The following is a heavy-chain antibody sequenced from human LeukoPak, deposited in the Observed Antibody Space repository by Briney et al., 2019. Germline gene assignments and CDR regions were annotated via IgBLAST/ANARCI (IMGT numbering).Heavy chain of an antibody. CDR1: GFTFSNAW. V-gene: IGHV3-72*01. D-gene: IGHD6-13*01. J-gene: IGHJ4*02. Sequence: PGRSLRLSCAASGFTFSNAWMSWVRQAPGKGLEWVGRTRNKANSYTTEYAASVKGRFTISRDDSKNSLYLQMNSLKTEDTAVYYCARVGYSSSWYFDYWGQGTLVTVSS. CDR2: TRNKANSYTT. CDR3: ARVGYSSSWYFDY.